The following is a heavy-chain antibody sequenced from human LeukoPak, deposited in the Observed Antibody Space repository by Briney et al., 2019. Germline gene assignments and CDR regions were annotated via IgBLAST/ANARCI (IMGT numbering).Heavy chain of an antibody. V-gene: IGHV1-18*01. CDR3: ARPTRSSSAGILDY. CDR1: GYTFTSYG. CDR2: ISAYNGNT. Sequence: ASVKVSCKASGYTFTSYGISWVRQAPGQGLEWMGWISAYNGNTKYAQKFQGRVTITADESTSAAYMELSSLRSEDTAVYYCARPTRSSSAGILDYWGQGTLVTVSS. J-gene: IGHJ4*02.